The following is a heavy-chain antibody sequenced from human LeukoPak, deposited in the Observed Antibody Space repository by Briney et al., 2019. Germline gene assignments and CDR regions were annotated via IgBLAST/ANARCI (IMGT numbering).Heavy chain of an antibody. D-gene: IGHD3-22*01. Sequence: ASVKVSCKASGYTFTSYDINWVRQATGQGLEWMGWMNPNSGNTGYAQKFQGRVTMTRNTSMSTAYMELSSLRSEDTAVYYCARGPHYYDSRMDAFDIWGQGTMVTVSS. CDR3: ARGPHYYDSRMDAFDI. CDR1: GYTFTSYD. CDR2: MNPNSGNT. V-gene: IGHV1-8*01. J-gene: IGHJ3*02.